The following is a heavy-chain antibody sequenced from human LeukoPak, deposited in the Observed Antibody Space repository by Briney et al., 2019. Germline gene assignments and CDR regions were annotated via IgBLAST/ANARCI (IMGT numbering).Heavy chain of an antibody. CDR3: AAISAYYDFWSGIDYDY. CDR1: GYTFTGYY. J-gene: IGHJ4*02. Sequence: GASVKVSCKASGYTFTGYYMHWVRQAPGQGLEWMGWINPNSGGTNYAQKFQERVTITRDMSTSIAYMELSSLRSEDTAVYYCAAISAYYDFWSGIDYDYWGQGTLVTVSS. CDR2: INPNSGGT. D-gene: IGHD3-3*01. V-gene: IGHV1-2*02.